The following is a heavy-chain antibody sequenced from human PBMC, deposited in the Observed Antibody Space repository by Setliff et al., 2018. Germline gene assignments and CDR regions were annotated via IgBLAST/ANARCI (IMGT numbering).Heavy chain of an antibody. CDR2: INNYNMNT. Sequence: ASVKVSCKASGYTFTNYGINWVRQAPGQGLEWMGWINNYNMNTNYPQKFQGRLTLTIDTSTNTVFMELRNLRPDDTAIYYCARDGGGYCATTSCFHFDYWGQGTQVTVSS. CDR1: GYTFTNYG. V-gene: IGHV1-18*01. J-gene: IGHJ4*02. CDR3: ARDGGGYCATTSCFHFDY. D-gene: IGHD2-15*01.